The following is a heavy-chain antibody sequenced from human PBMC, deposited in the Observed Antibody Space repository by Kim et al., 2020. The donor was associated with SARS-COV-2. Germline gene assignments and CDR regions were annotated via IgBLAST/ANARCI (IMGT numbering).Heavy chain of an antibody. D-gene: IGHD3-10*01. CDR3: AREVTEGLWFGENY. Sequence: GGSLRLSCAASGFTFSSYSMNWVRQAPGKGLEWVSSISSSSSYIYYADSVKGRFTISRDNAKNSLYLQMNSLRAEDTAVYYCAREVTEGLWFGENYWGQGTLVTVSS. CDR2: ISSSSSYI. V-gene: IGHV3-21*01. J-gene: IGHJ4*02. CDR1: GFTFSSYS.